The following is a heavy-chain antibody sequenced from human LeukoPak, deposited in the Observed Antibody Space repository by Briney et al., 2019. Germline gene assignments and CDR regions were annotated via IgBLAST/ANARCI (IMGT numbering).Heavy chain of an antibody. V-gene: IGHV3-9*01. CDR1: GFTFDDYA. CDR3: AKDKGPYGDYYFDY. J-gene: IGHJ4*02. CDR2: ISWNSGSI. Sequence: GRSLRLSCAASGFTFDDYAMHWVRQAPGKGLEWVSGISWNSGSIGYADSVKGRFTIFRDNAKNSLYLQMNSLRAEDTALYYCAKDKGPYGDYYFDYWGQGTLVTVSS. D-gene: IGHD4-17*01.